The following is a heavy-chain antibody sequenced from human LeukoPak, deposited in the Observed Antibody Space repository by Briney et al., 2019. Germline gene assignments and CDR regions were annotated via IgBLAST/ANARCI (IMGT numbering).Heavy chain of an antibody. CDR3: ARGRGSSSGNAFDI. Sequence: GGSLRLSCAASGFTFSSYDMHWVRQATGKGLEWVSAIGTAGDTYYPGSVKGRLTISRENAKNSLYLQMNSLRAGDTAVYYCARGRGSSSGNAFDIWGQGTMVTVSS. CDR1: GFTFSSYD. CDR2: IGTAGDT. J-gene: IGHJ3*02. V-gene: IGHV3-13*01. D-gene: IGHD3-22*01.